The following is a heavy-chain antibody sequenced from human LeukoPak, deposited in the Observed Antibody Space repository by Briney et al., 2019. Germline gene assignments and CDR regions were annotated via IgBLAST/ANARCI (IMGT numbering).Heavy chain of an antibody. CDR3: AWDQWEVREMKWGYFDY. V-gene: IGHV3-64*01. D-gene: IGHD1-26*01. CDR1: GFTFSSYA. Sequence: GGSLRLSCAASGFTFSSYAMHWVRQAPGKGLEYVSAISSNGGSTYYANSVKGRFTISRDNSKNTLYLQMGSLRAEDMAVYYCAWDQWEVREMKWGYFDYWGQGTLVTASS. J-gene: IGHJ4*02. CDR2: ISSNGGST.